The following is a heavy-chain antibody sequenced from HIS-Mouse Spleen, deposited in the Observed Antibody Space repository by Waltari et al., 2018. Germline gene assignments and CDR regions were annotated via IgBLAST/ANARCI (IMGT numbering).Heavy chain of an antibody. Sequence: QVQLVESGGGVVQPGRSLRLSCAASGFTFSSYGMHWVRQAPGKGLGWVAVISYDGSNKYYTDSVKARFTISRDKSTNTLYLQMNSLRAEDTAVYYCAKASSGWLDYWGQGTLVTVSS. D-gene: IGHD6-19*01. CDR3: AKASSGWLDY. V-gene: IGHV3-30*18. CDR1: GFTFSSYG. J-gene: IGHJ4*02. CDR2: ISYDGSNK.